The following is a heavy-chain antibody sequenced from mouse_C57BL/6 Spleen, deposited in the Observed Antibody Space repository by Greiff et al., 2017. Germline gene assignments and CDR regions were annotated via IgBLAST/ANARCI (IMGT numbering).Heavy chain of an antibody. V-gene: IGHV1-61*01. J-gene: IGHJ3*01. CDR2: IYPSDSET. CDR3: ARGGLRREAWFAY. Sequence: QVQLQQSGAELVRPGSSVQLSCKASGYTFTSYWMDWVKQRPGQGLEWIGNIYPSDSETHYNQKFKDKATLTVDKSSSTAYMQLSSLTSEDSAVYYCARGGLRREAWFAYWGQGTLVTVSA. D-gene: IGHD2-4*01. CDR1: GYTFTSYW.